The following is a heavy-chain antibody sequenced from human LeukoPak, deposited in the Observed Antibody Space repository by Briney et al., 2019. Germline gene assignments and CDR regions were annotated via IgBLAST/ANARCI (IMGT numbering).Heavy chain of an antibody. Sequence: ASVKVSCKASGYTFTGYYMHWVRQAPGQGLEWMGWINPNSGGTNYAQKFQGRVTMTRDTSISTAYMELSRLRSDDTAVYYCARDHNYYGSGSSNWGQGTLVTVSS. CDR3: ARDHNYYGSGSSN. V-gene: IGHV1-2*02. CDR1: GYTFTGYY. J-gene: IGHJ4*02. CDR2: INPNSGGT. D-gene: IGHD3-10*01.